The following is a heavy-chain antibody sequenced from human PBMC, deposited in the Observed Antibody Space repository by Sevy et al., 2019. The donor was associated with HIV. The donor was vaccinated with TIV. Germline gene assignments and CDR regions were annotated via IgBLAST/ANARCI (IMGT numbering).Heavy chain of an antibody. CDR3: AKDRVSGTYYTRDFDY. CDR1: GFTFRTYA. D-gene: IGHD3-10*01. Sequence: GGSLRLSCAASGFTFRTYAMTWVRQAPGKGLEWVSVTSGSGGDTYYADSVKGRFTISRDNSNNTLYLQMNSLRAEDTAVYYCAKDRVSGTYYTRDFDYWGQGTLVTVSS. CDR2: TSGSGGDT. J-gene: IGHJ4*02. V-gene: IGHV3-23*01.